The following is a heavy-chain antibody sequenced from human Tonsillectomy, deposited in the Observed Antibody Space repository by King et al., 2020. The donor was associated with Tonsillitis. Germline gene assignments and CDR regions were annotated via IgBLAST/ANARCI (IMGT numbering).Heavy chain of an antibody. CDR2: ISSISTYI. J-gene: IGHJ3*02. D-gene: IGHD7-27*01. CDR3: ARYRRSGSDAFDI. V-gene: IGHV3-21*01. Sequence: QLVQSGGGLVKPGGSLRLSCAASGFTFSSYSMNWVRQAPGKGLEWVSSISSISTYIYYADSVKGRFTISRDNAKNSLFLQMHSLRAEDTAVYYCARYRRSGSDAFDIWGQGTMVTVSS. CDR1: GFTFSSYS.